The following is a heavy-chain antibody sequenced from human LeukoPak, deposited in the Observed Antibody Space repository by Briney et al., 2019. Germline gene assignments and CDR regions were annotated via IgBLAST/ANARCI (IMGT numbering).Heavy chain of an antibody. Sequence: GESLKISCKGSGYIFTICSIGWVRQMPGKGLEWMGIIYPGDSDTRYSSSFQGQVTISADKSISTAYLQWSSLKASDTAMYYCARLTVRGYYDSSGYPSDAFDIWGQGTMVTVSS. CDR1: GYIFTICS. CDR2: IYPGDSDT. CDR3: ARLTVRGYYDSSGYPSDAFDI. D-gene: IGHD3-22*01. J-gene: IGHJ3*02. V-gene: IGHV5-51*01.